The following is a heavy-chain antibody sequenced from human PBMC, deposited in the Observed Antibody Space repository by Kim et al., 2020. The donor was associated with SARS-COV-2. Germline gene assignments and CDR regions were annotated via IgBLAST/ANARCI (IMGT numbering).Heavy chain of an antibody. CDR2: ST. CDR3: ARVYSYGSDN. J-gene: IGHJ4*02. Sequence: STHYTPSLKRRDTISVDKDKNQFCQKLSSVTAADTAVYYCARVYSYGSDNWGQGTLVTVSS. D-gene: IGHD5-18*01. V-gene: IGHV4-61*02.